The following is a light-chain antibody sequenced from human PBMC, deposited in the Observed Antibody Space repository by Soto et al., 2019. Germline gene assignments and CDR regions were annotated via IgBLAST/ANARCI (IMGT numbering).Light chain of an antibody. J-gene: IGLJ1*01. V-gene: IGLV2-14*01. Sequence: QSALTQPPSVSGSPGQSITISCTGTSGDIGSYNRVSWYQQHPGKAPKFIIYEVTDRPSGVSNRFSGSKSGNTASLTISGLQAEDEAEYYCSSYTNINTRACVFGTGTKLTVL. CDR3: SSYTNINTRACV. CDR2: EVT. CDR1: SGDIGSYNR.